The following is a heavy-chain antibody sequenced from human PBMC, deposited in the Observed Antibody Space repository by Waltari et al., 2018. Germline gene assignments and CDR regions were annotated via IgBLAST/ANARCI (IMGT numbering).Heavy chain of an antibody. CDR1: GGSISSGSYY. D-gene: IGHD5-18*01. J-gene: IGHJ6*02. CDR3: ARAIYYTAMPYWYFDL. Sequence: QVQLQESGPGLVKPSQTLSLTCTVSGGSISSGSYYWSWIRQPAGKGLEWIGRIYTSGSTKYNPSLKSRVTISVDTSKNQFALKLSSVTAADTAVYYCARAIYYTAMPYWYFDLWGQGTTVTVSS. CDR2: IYTSGST. V-gene: IGHV4-61*02.